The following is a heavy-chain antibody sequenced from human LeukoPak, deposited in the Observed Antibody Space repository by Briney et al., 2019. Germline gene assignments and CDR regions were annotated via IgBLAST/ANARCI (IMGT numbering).Heavy chain of an antibody. J-gene: IGHJ5*02. Sequence: GGSLRLSCAASGFTFSSYWMSWVRQAPGKGLEWVANIKQDGSEKYYVDSVKGRFTISRDNAKNSLYLQMNSLRAEDTAVYYCAKDSRSSTSYNWFDPWGQGTLVTVSS. CDR2: IKQDGSEK. D-gene: IGHD2-2*01. CDR1: GFTFSSYW. CDR3: AKDSRSSTSYNWFDP. V-gene: IGHV3-7*01.